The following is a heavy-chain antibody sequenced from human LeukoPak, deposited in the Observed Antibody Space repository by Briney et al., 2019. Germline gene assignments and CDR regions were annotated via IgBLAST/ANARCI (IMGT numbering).Heavy chain of an antibody. Sequence: GGSLRLSCAASGFTFSSYEMNWVRQAPGKGLEWVSYISSSGSTIYYADSVKGRFTISRDNAKNSLYPQMNSLRAEDTAVYYCARDGIVATFDYWGQGTLVTVSS. CDR1: GFTFSSYE. CDR2: ISSSGSTI. D-gene: IGHD5-12*01. CDR3: ARDGIVATFDY. V-gene: IGHV3-48*03. J-gene: IGHJ4*02.